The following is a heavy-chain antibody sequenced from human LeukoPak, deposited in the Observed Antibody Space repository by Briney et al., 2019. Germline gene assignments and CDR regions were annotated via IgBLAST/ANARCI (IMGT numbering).Heavy chain of an antibody. Sequence: PSETLSLTCTVSGGSISSYYWSWIRQPPGKGLEWIGYIYYSGSTNYNPSLKSRVTISVDTSKNQFSLKLSSVTAADTAVYYCARGTMAARDHWFDPWGQGTLVTVSS. CDR1: GGSISSYY. CDR2: IYYSGST. CDR3: ARGTMAARDHWFDP. V-gene: IGHV4-59*01. J-gene: IGHJ5*02. D-gene: IGHD6-6*01.